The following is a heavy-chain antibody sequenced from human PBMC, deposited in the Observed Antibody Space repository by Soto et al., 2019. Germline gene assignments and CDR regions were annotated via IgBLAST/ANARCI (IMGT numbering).Heavy chain of an antibody. V-gene: IGHV1-2*02. J-gene: IGHJ4*02. CDR2: ISPNSGGP. Sequence: QVQLVQSGAEVKKPGASVKVSCTASGYSFTDYYMHCVRQAPGQGLEWVGWISPNSGGPRYAQKFQGRVTMTRDTSISTDYMELSSLTSDDSAVYYCVRGGWGGGTCYPWAYWGQGTLVTVAS. D-gene: IGHD2-15*01. CDR3: VRGGWGGGTCYPWAY. CDR1: GYSFTDYY.